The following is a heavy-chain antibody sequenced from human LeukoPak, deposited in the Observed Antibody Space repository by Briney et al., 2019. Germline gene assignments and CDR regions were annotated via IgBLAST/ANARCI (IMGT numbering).Heavy chain of an antibody. CDR1: SGSFSGYY. D-gene: IGHD1-26*01. CDR2: INHSGST. V-gene: IGHV4-34*01. Sequence: PSETLSLTCAVYSGSFSGYYWSWIRQPPGKGLEWIGEINHSGSTNYNPSLKSRVTISVDTSENQFSLKLSSVTAADTAVYYCARGHSGSYFLSTAFDIWGQGTMVTVSS. CDR3: ARGHSGSYFLSTAFDI. J-gene: IGHJ3*02.